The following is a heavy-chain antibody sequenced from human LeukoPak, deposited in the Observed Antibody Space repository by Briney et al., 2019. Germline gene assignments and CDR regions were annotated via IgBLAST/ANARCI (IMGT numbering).Heavy chain of an antibody. CDR2: INHSGST. V-gene: IGHV4-34*01. Sequence: PSETLSLTCAVYGGSFSGYYWSWIRQPPGKGLEWIGEINHSGSTNYNPSLKSRVTISVDTSKNQFSLKLSSVTAADTAVYYCGRGGSRDSDILVVPAATYFDPWGQGTLVTVAS. J-gene: IGHJ5*02. CDR1: GGSFSGYY. CDR3: GRGGSRDSDILVVPAATYFDP. D-gene: IGHD2-2*01.